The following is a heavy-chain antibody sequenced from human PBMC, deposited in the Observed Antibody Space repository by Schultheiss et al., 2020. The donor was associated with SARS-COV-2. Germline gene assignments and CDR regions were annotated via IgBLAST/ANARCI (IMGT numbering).Heavy chain of an antibody. CDR2: INHSGST. J-gene: IGHJ3*02. D-gene: IGHD7-27*01. CDR3: ARGWGSGAFDI. V-gene: IGHV4-34*01. CDR1: GGSFSSYY. Sequence: ESLKISCAVYGGSFSSYYWTWIRQSPGKGLEWIGEINHSGSTNYNPSLKSRVTISVVTSKSQFSLKLNSVTAADTAVYYCARGWGSGAFDIWGQGTMVTVSS.